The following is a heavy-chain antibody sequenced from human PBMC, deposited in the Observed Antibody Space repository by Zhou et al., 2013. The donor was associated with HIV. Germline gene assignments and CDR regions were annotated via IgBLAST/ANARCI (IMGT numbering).Heavy chain of an antibody. CDR1: GGTFSTSA. D-gene: IGHD5-12*01. J-gene: IGHJ6*03. Sequence: QVQLVQSGAEVKKPGSSVKVSCKASGGTFSTSAINWVRQAPGQGLEWMGGIIPIFGTANYAQKFQGWATMTRDTSISTAYMELSRLRSDDTAVYYCARGRGLYYYYMDVWGQGTTVTVSS. V-gene: IGHV1-69*05. CDR3: ARGRGLYYYYMDV. CDR2: IIPIFGTA.